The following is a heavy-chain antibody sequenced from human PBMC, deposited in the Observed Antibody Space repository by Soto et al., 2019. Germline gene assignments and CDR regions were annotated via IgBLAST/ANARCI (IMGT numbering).Heavy chain of an antibody. CDR2: IYWDDDK. Sequence: SGPTLVKPTQTLTLTCTFSGFSLSTSGVGVGWIRQPPGKALEWLALIYWDDDKRYSPSLKSRLTITKDTSKNQVVLTMTNMDPVDTATYYCAHQCSGGSCYTGTNWFDPWGQGTLVTVSS. D-gene: IGHD2-15*01. CDR1: GFSLSTSGVG. J-gene: IGHJ5*02. CDR3: AHQCSGGSCYTGTNWFDP. V-gene: IGHV2-5*02.